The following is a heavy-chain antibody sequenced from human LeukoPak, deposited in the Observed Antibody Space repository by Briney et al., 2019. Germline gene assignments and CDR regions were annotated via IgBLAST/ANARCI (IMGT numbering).Heavy chain of an antibody. CDR2: INHSGST. V-gene: IGHV4-34*01. CDR3: ARARAIDGYCSSTSCPPPFDY. D-gene: IGHD2-2*03. CDR1: GGSFSGYY. J-gene: IGHJ4*02. Sequence: SETLSLTCAVYGGSFSGYYWSWIRQPPGKGLEWIGEINHSGSTNYNPSLKSRVTISVDTSKNQFSLKLSSVTAADTAVYYCARARAIDGYCSSTSCPPPFDYWGRGTLVTVSS.